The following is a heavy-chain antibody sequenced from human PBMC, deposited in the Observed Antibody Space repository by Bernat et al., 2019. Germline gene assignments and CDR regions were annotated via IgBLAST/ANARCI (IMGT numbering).Heavy chain of an antibody. CDR2: INPSGGST. CDR3: ARVGYSSVSRNWFDP. V-gene: IGHV1-46*01. CDR1: GYTFTSYD. Sequence: QVQLVQSGAEGKKPGASVKVSGKASGYTFTSYDMHWVRQAPGQGLEWMGIINPSGGSTSYAQKSQGRVTMTRNTSTSTVYMELSSLRSEAPAVYYCARVGYSSVSRNWFDPWGQGPLVTVSS. D-gene: IGHD6-19*01. J-gene: IGHJ5*02.